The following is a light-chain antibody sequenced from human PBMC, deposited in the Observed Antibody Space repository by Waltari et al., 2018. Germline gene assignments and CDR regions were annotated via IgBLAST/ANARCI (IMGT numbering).Light chain of an antibody. CDR1: QNIRGAY. CDR2: DSF. CDR3: HQYDTSPHT. V-gene: IGKV3-20*01. J-gene: IGKJ1*01. Sequence: EVVLTQSPGTLSFSPGERATLSCRASQNIRGAYLAWYQQRPGQAPRLLIYDSFIRATGIPDRFSGSGSGEVSTLTISSLAPEDSAVYFSHQYDTSPHTFGQATKVSIK.